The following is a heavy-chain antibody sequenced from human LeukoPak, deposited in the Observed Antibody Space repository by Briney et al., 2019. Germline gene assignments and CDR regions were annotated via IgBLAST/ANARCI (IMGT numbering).Heavy chain of an antibody. CDR1: GLHFRHYY. CDR2: INPITGGT. J-gene: IGHJ4*02. D-gene: IGHD1-7*01. CDR3: GRPVGWIYIWNYRDIYFDS. V-gene: IGHV1-2*02. Sequence: GPVEVSCKAIGLHFRHYYMPWVRQAPGQGLEWVGCINPITGGTNYAPKFQGRVTLDKDTSINPAYMEVNRLTSDDTAMYYRGRPVGWIYIWNYRDIYFDSWGQGTLVTVSS.